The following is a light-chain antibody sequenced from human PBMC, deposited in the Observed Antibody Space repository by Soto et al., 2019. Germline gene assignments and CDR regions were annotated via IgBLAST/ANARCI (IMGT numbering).Light chain of an antibody. J-gene: IGKJ1*01. Sequence: DIQMTQSPSTLSASVGDRVTITCRASQSVNNFLAWYQQKPGKAPKLLIYDASTLETGIPPRFSGSGSGTDFTLAISSLQPDEFATYYCQQYGTCPGSFGQGTTVEVK. CDR2: DAS. CDR1: QSVNNF. V-gene: IGKV1-5*01. CDR3: QQYGTCPGS.